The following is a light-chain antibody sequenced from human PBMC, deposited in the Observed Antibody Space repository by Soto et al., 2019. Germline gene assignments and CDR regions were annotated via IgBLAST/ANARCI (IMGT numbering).Light chain of an antibody. V-gene: IGLV2-14*01. CDR2: DVS. CDR3: SSYTSSSTPV. CDR1: SSDVGGYNY. J-gene: IGLJ2*01. Sequence: QSALTQPASVSGSPGQSITISCTGTSSDVGGYNYVSWYQQHPGKAPKLMIYDVSNRPSGVSIRFSGSKSGNTASLTISGLQAEDEADYYCSSYTSSSTPVFGGGTKVTVL.